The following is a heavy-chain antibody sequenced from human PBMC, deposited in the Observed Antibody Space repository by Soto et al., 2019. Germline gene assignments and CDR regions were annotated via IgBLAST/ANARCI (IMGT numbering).Heavy chain of an antibody. J-gene: IGHJ4*02. CDR3: AKDGHYYGSGSYLAYYFDY. CDR2: ISGSGGST. D-gene: IGHD3-10*01. V-gene: IGHV3-23*01. Sequence: GGSLRLSCAASGFTFSSYAMSWVRQAPGKGLEWVSAISGSGGSTYYADSVKGRFTISRDNSKNTLYLQMNSLRAEDTAVYYCAKDGHYYGSGSYLAYYFDYWGQGTLVTVSS. CDR1: GFTFSSYA.